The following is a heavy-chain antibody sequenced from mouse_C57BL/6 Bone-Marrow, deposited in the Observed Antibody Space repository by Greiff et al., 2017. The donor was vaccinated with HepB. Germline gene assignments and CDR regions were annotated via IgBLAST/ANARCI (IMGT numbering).Heavy chain of an antibody. Sequence: QVQLQQSGAELMKPGASVKLSCKATGYTFTGYWIAWVKQRPGHGLEWIGEILPGSGSTNYNEKFKGKATFTADTSYNTSYMQLSSLKTEDSAIYYGARIGRVSTVVARGDYWGQGTLVTVST. CDR2: ILPGSGST. CDR1: GYTFTGYW. J-gene: IGHJ3*01. V-gene: IGHV1-9*01. CDR3: ARIGRVSTVVARGDY. D-gene: IGHD1-1*01.